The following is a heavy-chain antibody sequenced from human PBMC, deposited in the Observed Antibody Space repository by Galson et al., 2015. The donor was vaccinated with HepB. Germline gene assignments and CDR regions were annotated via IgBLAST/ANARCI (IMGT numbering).Heavy chain of an antibody. J-gene: IGHJ6*03. D-gene: IGHD2-2*01. V-gene: IGHV3-9*01. CDR1: GFTFDDYA. CDR3: AKAQSVVPTARYYYYYMDV. Sequence: SLRLSCAASGFTFDDYAMHWVRQAPGKGLEWVSGITWNSGTIGYADSVKGRFTISRDNAKKSLYLQMNSLRAEDTALYYCAKAQSVVPTARYYYYYMDVWGKGTTVTVSS. CDR2: ITWNSGTI.